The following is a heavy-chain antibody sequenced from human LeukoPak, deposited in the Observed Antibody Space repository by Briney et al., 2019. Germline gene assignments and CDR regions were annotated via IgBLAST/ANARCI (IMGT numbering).Heavy chain of an antibody. J-gene: IGHJ4*02. V-gene: IGHV3-48*03. CDR1: GFTYSSYG. CDR2: IGSRGSNI. D-gene: IGHD4-17*01. CDR3: ARIMNTVTTSDY. Sequence: PGGSLRLSCAASGFTYSSYGMYWVRHAPGEGRGWGSYIGSRGSNIYYADSVKGRFTISRDNAKNSLYLHMNTLRAEDTAVYYCARIMNTVTTSDYSGQGTLVT.